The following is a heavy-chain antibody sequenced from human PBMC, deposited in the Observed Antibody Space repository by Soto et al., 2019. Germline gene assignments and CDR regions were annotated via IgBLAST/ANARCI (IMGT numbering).Heavy chain of an antibody. V-gene: IGHV2-5*01. D-gene: IGHD1-1*01. Sequence: QITLKESGPTLVKPTQPLTLTCTFSGFSLITVGVGVGWIRQPPGKALEWLALIYWSDDKFYSPSLKSRLTIIKDTSKNQVVLTMTNMDPVDTATYYCARRNDPYYFDYWGQGTLVTVSS. CDR3: ARRNDPYYFDY. J-gene: IGHJ4*02. CDR1: GFSLITVGVG. CDR2: IYWSDDK.